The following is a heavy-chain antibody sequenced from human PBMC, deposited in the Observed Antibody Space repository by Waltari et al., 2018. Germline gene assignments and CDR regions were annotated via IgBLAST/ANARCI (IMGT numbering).Heavy chain of an antibody. J-gene: IGHJ4*02. D-gene: IGHD3-9*01. CDR1: DYSISSGYF. V-gene: IGHV4-38-2*01. Sequence: QVQLQESGPGLVKPSETLSLTCAVSDYSISSGYFWGWIRRPPGKGLEWIGSIYHSGDTYYNPSLKSRVSISVDTSKNQFSLKLNSVVAADTAVYYCARQTNFDPEYFFDYWGQGTLVTVSS. CDR3: ARQTNFDPEYFFDY. CDR2: IYHSGDT.